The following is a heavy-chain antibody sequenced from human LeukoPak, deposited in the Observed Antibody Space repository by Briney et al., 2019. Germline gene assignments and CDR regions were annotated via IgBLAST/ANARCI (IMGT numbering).Heavy chain of an antibody. CDR1: GFTFSSYS. Sequence: PGGSLRLSCAASGFTFSSYSMNWVRQAPGKGLEWVSSISSSSSYMYYADSVKGRFTISRDNAKNSLYLQMNSLRAEDTAVYYCAREARLGELSPSGYWGQGTVVTVSS. CDR2: ISSSSSYM. V-gene: IGHV3-21*01. J-gene: IGHJ4*02. D-gene: IGHD3-16*02. CDR3: AREARLGELSPSGY.